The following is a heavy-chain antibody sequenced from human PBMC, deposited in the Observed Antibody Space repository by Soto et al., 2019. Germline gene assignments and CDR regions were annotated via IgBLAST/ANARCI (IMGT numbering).Heavy chain of an antibody. D-gene: IGHD6-13*01. J-gene: IGHJ4*02. V-gene: IGHV1-18*01. CDR2: ISAYNGNT. CDR1: GYTFTSYG. CDR3: ARDPPYSTKPPPDY. Sequence: GASVKVSCKASGYTFTSYGISWVRQAPGQGLEWMGWISAYNGNTNYAQKLQGRVTMTTDTSTSTAYMELRSLRSDDTAVYYCARDPPYSTKPPPDYWGQGTLVTVSS.